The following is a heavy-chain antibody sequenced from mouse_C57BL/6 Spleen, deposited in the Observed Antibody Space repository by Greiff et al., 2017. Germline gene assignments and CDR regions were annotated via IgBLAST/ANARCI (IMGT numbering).Heavy chain of an antibody. Sequence: QVHVKQPGAELVKPGASVKLSCKASGYTFTSYWMHWVKQRPGQGLEWIGMIHPNSGSTNYNEKFKSKATLTVDKSSSTAYMQLSSLTSEDSAVYYCARGPIYDGYYFDYWGQGTTLTVSS. V-gene: IGHV1-64*01. CDR2: IHPNSGST. D-gene: IGHD2-3*01. J-gene: IGHJ2*01. CDR3: ARGPIYDGYYFDY. CDR1: GYTFTSYW.